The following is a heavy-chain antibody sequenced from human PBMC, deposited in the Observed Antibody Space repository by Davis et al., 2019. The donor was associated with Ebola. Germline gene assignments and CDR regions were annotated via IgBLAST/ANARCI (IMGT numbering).Heavy chain of an antibody. CDR3: ARHPVVIGGGMGAFDI. CDR2: INHSGST. D-gene: IGHD3-10*01. Sequence: WGSLRLPCAVYGGSFSGYYWCWICHRPGKGLEWIGEINHSGSTNSNPSLTSRVTIPVDTSKNQFSLKLSSVTAADTAVYYCARHPVVIGGGMGAFDIWGQGTMVTVSS. CDR1: GGSFSGYY. V-gene: IGHV4-34*01. J-gene: IGHJ3*02.